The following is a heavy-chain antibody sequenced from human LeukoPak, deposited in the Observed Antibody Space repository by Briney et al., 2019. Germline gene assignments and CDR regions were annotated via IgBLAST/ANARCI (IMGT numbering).Heavy chain of an antibody. CDR1: GGSIRGYY. CDR3: ARHLRAVAGGRYFDY. V-gene: IGHV4-59*08. J-gene: IGHJ4*02. D-gene: IGHD6-19*01. Sequence: SETLSLPCTVSGGSIRGYYWIWIRQPPGKGLEWIGYIYHNGGTNYDPSLQSRLTITIDTSKNQFSLKLSSVTAADTAVYYCARHLRAVAGGRYFDYWGQGTQVTVSS. CDR2: IYHNGGT.